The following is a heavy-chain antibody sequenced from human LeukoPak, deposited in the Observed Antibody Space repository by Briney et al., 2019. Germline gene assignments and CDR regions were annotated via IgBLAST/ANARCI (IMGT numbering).Heavy chain of an antibody. D-gene: IGHD4-17*01. J-gene: IGHJ6*02. Sequence: SETLSLTCTVSGGSVSSGSYYWSWLRQPPGKGLEWIGYIYYSGSTNYNPSLKSRVTISVDTSKNQCSLKLSSVTAADTAVYYCAREPTVTGFYYYYGMDVWGQGTTVTVSS. CDR1: GGSVSSGSYY. CDR3: AREPTVTGFYYYYGMDV. CDR2: IYYSGST. V-gene: IGHV4-61*01.